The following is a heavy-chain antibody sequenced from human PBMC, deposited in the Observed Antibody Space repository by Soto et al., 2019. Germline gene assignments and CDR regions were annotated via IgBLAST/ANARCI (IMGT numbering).Heavy chain of an antibody. J-gene: IGHJ6*02. V-gene: IGHV3-30*18. CDR1: GFTFSSYG. D-gene: IGHD3-16*02. CDR3: AKAGYVDYVWGSYRYTEYPYYYYGMDV. Sequence: PGGSLRLSCAASGFTFSSYGMHWVRQAPGKGLEWVAVISYDGSNKYYADSVKGRFTISRDNSKNTLYLQMNSLRAEDTAVYYCAKAGYVDYVWGSYRYTEYPYYYYGMDVWGQGTTVTVSS. CDR2: ISYDGSNK.